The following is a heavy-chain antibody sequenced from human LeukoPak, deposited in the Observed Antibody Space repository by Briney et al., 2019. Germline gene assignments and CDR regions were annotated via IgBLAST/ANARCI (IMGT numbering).Heavy chain of an antibody. CDR2: IYYSGST. Sequence: SETLSLTCTVSGGSISSGGYYWSWIRQHPGKGLEWIGYIYYSGSTNYNPSLKSRVTISVDTSKNQFSLKLSSVTAADTAVYYCAGGGGYCSSTSCFDYWGQGTLVTVSS. V-gene: IGHV4-61*08. J-gene: IGHJ4*02. D-gene: IGHD2-2*01. CDR3: AGGGGYCSSTSCFDY. CDR1: GGSISSGGYY.